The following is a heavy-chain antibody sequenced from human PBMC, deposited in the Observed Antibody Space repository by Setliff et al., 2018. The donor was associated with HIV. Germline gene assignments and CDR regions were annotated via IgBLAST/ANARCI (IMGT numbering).Heavy chain of an antibody. V-gene: IGHV4-34*01. J-gene: IGHJ5*02. CDR3: ARRGIWFGLNELSGRHWFDP. Sequence: SETLSLTCAVYGGSFSGYYWNWVRQAPGKGLEWIGEINHSGRTNFNPSLKSRVTISVDTSKNQFSLKLYSVTAADTAVYYCARRGIWFGLNELSGRHWFDPWGQGTLVTVSS. D-gene: IGHD3-10*01. CDR2: INHSGRT. CDR1: GGSFSGYY.